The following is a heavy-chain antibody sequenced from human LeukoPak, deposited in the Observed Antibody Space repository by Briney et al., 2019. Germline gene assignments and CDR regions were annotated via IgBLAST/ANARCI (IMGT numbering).Heavy chain of an antibody. CDR2: INPRGGST. CDR3: ARVGITAATADY. D-gene: IGHD4-23*01. CDR1: GYTFTSYY. Sequence: ASVTVSFTASGYTFTSYYMHWMRQAPGQGPEWMGIINPRGGSTDYAQKFQGRVTMTSDTSTSTVYMELHSLRSEDTAVYFCARVGITAATADYWGQGTLVTVSS. J-gene: IGHJ4*02. V-gene: IGHV1-46*01.